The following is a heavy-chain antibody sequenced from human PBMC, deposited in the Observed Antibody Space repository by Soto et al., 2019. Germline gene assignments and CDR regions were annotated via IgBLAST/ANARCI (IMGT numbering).Heavy chain of an antibody. D-gene: IGHD2-21*02. Sequence: GGSLRLSCAASGFTVSNSYMSWVRQTPGKGLEWVSIIYSGGSTYYADSVKGRFTISRDNSKNILYLQMNSLRAEDTAVYYCAKIPHIVVVTAHDAFDIWGQGTMVTVSS. J-gene: IGHJ3*02. V-gene: IGHV3-53*01. CDR3: AKIPHIVVVTAHDAFDI. CDR2: IYSGGST. CDR1: GFTVSNSY.